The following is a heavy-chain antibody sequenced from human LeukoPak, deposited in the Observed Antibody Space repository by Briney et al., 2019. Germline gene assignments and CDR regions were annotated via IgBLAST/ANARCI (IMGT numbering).Heavy chain of an antibody. CDR2: INPNSGGT. D-gene: IGHD3-9*01. Sequence: GASVKVSCKASGYTFTGYYMHWVRQAPGQGLEWMGWINPNSGGTNYAQKFQGRVTMTRDTSISTAYMELSRLRSDDTAVYYCARVDILTGYYNYFDYWGQGTLVTVSS. CDR1: GYTFTGYY. V-gene: IGHV1-2*02. J-gene: IGHJ4*02. CDR3: ARVDILTGYYNYFDY.